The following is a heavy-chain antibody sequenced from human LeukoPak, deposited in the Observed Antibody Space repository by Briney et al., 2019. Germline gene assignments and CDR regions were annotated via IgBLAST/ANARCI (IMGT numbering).Heavy chain of an antibody. D-gene: IGHD3-9*01. Sequence: PGGSLRLSCAASGFTFSDYYMSWIRQAPGEGLGWVSYISSSGSSIYYSDSGKGRFTISRDNAKNSLYLRMNSLRAEDTAVYYCAKDNSAQLLSFDYWGQGTLVTVSS. CDR3: AKDNSAQLLSFDY. CDR2: ISSSGSSI. V-gene: IGHV3-11*04. CDR1: GFTFSDYY. J-gene: IGHJ4*02.